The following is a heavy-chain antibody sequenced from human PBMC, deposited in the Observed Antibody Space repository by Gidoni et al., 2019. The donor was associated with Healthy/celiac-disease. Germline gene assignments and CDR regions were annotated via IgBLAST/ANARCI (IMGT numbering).Heavy chain of an antibody. CDR1: GFTFSSYA. CDR3: ARDRGVYDGFDY. D-gene: IGHD3-22*01. J-gene: IGHJ4*02. V-gene: IGHV3-30-3*01. CDR2: ISYDGSNK. Sequence: QVQLEESGGGVVQPGRSLRLSCAASGFTFSSYAMHWVRQAPGKGLEWVAVISYDGSNKYYADSVKGRFTISRDNSKNTLYLQMNSLRAEDTAVYYCARDRGVYDGFDYWGQGTLVTVSS.